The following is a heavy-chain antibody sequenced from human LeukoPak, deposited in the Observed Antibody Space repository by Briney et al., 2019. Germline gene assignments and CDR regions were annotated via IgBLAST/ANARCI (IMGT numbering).Heavy chain of an antibody. D-gene: IGHD2-21*02. J-gene: IGHJ4*02. CDR3: ASATFCSGDCSAFFDC. Sequence: GGSLRLSCAASGFTVSSKYMSWVRQAPGKGLEWVSSFYSGASTFYADSVKGRFTISRDNSKNTVYLQMNSLRAEDTAVYYCASATFCSGDCSAFFDCWGQGTLVTVSS. CDR2: FYSGAST. CDR1: GFTVSSKY. V-gene: IGHV3-66*02.